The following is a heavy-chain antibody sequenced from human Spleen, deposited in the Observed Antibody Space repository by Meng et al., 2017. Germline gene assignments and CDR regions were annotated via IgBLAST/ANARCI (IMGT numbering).Heavy chain of an antibody. J-gene: IGHJ4*02. CDR2: IWYDESNK. CDR3: ARAPPLSGFFDY. V-gene: IGHV3-33*01. CDR1: GFDFSNYD. Sequence: QVQLVESGGGVVLPGRSLRLSGAASGFDFSNYDIHWVRQVPAKGLEWVAMIWYDESNKFYADSVKGRFTISRDTSKSTLYLQMDSLRAEDTALYYCARAPPLSGFFDYWGQGTLVTVSS.